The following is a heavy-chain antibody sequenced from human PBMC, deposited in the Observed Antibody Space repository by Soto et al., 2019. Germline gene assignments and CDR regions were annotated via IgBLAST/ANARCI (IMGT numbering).Heavy chain of an antibody. J-gene: IGHJ4*02. D-gene: IGHD6-13*01. CDR1: GGSFSGYY. CDR3: ARGPPAAGTLNRPGFDY. CDR2: INHSGST. Sequence: QVQLQQWGAGLLKPSETLSLTCAVYGGSFSGYYWSWIRQPPGKGLEWIGEINHSGSTNYNPSLKSRVTISVNTSKNQFSLKLSSVTAADTAVYYCARGPPAAGTLNRPGFDYWGQGTLVTVSS. V-gene: IGHV4-34*01.